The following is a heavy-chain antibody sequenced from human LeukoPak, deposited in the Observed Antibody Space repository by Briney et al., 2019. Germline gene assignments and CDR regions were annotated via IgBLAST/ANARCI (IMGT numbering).Heavy chain of an antibody. J-gene: IGHJ1*01. V-gene: IGHV3-64D*06. CDR1: GFTFGSYA. CDR3: VFGGSWYTSGYFQH. Sequence: GGSLRLSCSASGFTFGSYAMHWVRRAPGKGLEYVSAISSNGGSTYYADSVKGRFTISRDNSKNTLYLQMSSLRAEDTAVYYCVFGGSWYTSGYFQHWGQGTLVTVSS. D-gene: IGHD6-13*01. CDR2: ISSNGGST.